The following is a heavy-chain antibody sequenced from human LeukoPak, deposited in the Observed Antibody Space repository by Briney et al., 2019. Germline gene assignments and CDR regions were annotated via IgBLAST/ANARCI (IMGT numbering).Heavy chain of an antibody. D-gene: IGHD3-9*01. V-gene: IGHV4-31*03. CDR2: IYYSGST. CDR1: GGSISSGGYY. J-gene: IGHJ4*02. CDR3: AGGQILSGDYYDYC. Sequence: SEALSLTCTVSGGSISSGGYYWSWIRQHPGKGLEWIGYIYYSGSTYYNPSLKSRVTISVDTSKNRFSLKLSSVTAADTAVYFCAGGQILSGDYYDYCWGQGTLVTVSS.